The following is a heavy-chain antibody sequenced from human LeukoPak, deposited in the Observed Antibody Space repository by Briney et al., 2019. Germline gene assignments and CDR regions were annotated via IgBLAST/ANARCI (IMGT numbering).Heavy chain of an antibody. CDR1: GGSISGYY. CDR2: IYYSGST. Sequence: PSETLSLTCAVSGGSISGYYWSWIRQPPGKGLVWIGYIYYSGSTKYNPSLKSRVTISVDTSKNQFSLRLSSVTAADTAMYYCAREKYGGSNDYWGQGTLVTVSS. D-gene: IGHD1-26*01. CDR3: AREKYGGSNDY. V-gene: IGHV4-59*01. J-gene: IGHJ4*02.